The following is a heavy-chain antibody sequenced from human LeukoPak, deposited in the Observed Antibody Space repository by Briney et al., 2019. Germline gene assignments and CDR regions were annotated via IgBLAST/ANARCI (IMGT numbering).Heavy chain of an antibody. CDR3: ARQERYFDWLLSLDP. CDR1: GGSISSYY. V-gene: IGHV4-59*08. Sequence: PSETLTPTCTVSGGSISSYYWSWIRQPPGKGLEWIGYIYYSGSTNYNSSLKSRVTISVDTSKNQFSLKLSSVTAADTAVYYCARQERYFDWLLSLDPWGQGTLVTVSS. D-gene: IGHD3-9*01. J-gene: IGHJ5*02. CDR2: IYYSGST.